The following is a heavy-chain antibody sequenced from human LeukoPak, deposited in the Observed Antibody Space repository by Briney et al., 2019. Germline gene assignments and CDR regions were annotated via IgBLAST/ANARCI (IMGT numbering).Heavy chain of an antibody. V-gene: IGHV3-21*01. CDR1: GFTFSSYS. CDR2: ISTSSSYI. D-gene: IGHD3-10*02. CDR3: AELGITMIGGV. Sequence: GGSLRLSCAASGFTFSSYSMNWVRQAPGKGLEWVSSISTSSSYINYADSVKGRFTISRDNSKNTLYLQMNSLRAEDTAVYYCAELGITMIGGVWGKGTTVTISS. J-gene: IGHJ6*04.